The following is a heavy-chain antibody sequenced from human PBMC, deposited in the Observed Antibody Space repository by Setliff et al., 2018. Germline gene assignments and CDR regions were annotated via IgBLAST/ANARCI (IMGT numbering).Heavy chain of an antibody. CDR3: ARDRWKVIVNRGDDAFDL. CDR2: IKQDGSEK. CDR1: GFTFSTWW. D-gene: IGHD3-22*01. V-gene: IGHV3-7*01. Sequence: GGSLRLSCAASGFTFSTWWMSWVRQAPGKGLEWVANIKQDGSEKYYVDSVKGRFSISRDNAKNSLDLQMNNLRDEDTAVYYCARDRWKVIVNRGDDAFDLWGQGTMVTVSS. J-gene: IGHJ3*01.